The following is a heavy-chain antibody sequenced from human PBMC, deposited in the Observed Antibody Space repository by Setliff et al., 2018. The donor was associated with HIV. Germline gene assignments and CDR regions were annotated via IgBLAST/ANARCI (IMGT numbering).Heavy chain of an antibody. D-gene: IGHD3-16*01. V-gene: IGHV4-30-4*02. CDR3: ARDLVGKNYVDY. Sequence: SETLSLTCTVSGGSISSGDYYWSWIRQPPGKGLEWIGYIYYSGSTYYNPSLKSRVTISVDTSKNQFSLKLSSVTAADTAVYYCARDLVGKNYVDYWGQGTLVTVSS. J-gene: IGHJ4*02. CDR1: GGSISSGDYY. CDR2: IYYSGST.